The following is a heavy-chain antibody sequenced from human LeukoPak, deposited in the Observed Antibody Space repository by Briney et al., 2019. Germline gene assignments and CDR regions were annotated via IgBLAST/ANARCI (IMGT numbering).Heavy chain of an antibody. CDR1: GGSISSYY. V-gene: IGHV4-59*13. D-gene: IGHD3-22*01. Sequence: SETLSLTCTVSGGSISSYYWSWIRQPPGKGLEWMGYIYYSGSTNYNPSLKSRVTISVDTSKNQFSLKLSSVTAADTAVYYCARAPITMIAVRGDAFDIWGQGTMVTVSP. CDR3: ARAPITMIAVRGDAFDI. CDR2: IYYSGST. J-gene: IGHJ3*02.